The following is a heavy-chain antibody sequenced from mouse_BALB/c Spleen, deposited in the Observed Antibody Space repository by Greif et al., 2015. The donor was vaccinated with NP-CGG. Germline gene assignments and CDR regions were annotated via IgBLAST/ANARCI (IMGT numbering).Heavy chain of an antibody. V-gene: IGHV5-4*02. J-gene: IGHJ4*01. D-gene: IGHD1-1*01. CDR2: ISDGGSYT. CDR3: ARDYYGSSYAMDY. CDR1: GFTSSDYY. Sequence: EVKLMESGGGLVKPGGSLKLSCAASGFTSSDYYMYWVRQTPEKRLEWVATISDGGSYTYYPDSVKGRFTISRDNAKNNLYLQMSSLKSEDTAMYYCARDYYGSSYAMDYWGQGTSVTVSS.